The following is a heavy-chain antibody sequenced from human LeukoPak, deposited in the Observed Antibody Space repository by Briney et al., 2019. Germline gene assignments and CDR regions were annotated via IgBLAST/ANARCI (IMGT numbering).Heavy chain of an antibody. CDR2: MNPNSGNT. J-gene: IGHJ4*02. V-gene: IGHV1-8*01. Sequence: PSASVKVSCKASGYTFTSYDINWVRQATGQGLEWMGWMNPNSGNTGYAQKFQGRVTMTRNTSISTAYMELSSLRSEDTAVYYCARGPKTVTTLSLGYWGQGTLVTVSS. CDR1: GYTFTSYD. D-gene: IGHD4-17*01. CDR3: ARGPKTVTTLSLGY.